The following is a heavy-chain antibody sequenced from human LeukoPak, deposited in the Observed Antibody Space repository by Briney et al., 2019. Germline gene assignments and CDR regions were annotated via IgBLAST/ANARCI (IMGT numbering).Heavy chain of an antibody. J-gene: IGHJ4*02. Sequence: RPSETLSLTCTVSGYSISSGYYWGWIRQPPGKGLEWIANIYHSGNTYYNPSLKSRVTISVDTSKNQFSLKLSSVTAADTAVYYCARASYSYDINGWVPFDYWGQGTLVTVSS. CDR1: GYSISSGYY. CDR3: ARASYSYDINGWVPFDY. V-gene: IGHV4-38-2*02. CDR2: IYHSGNT. D-gene: IGHD3-22*01.